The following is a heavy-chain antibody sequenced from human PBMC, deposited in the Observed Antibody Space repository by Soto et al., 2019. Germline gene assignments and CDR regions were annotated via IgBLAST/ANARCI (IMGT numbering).Heavy chain of an antibody. CDR1: GYSFTNYF. J-gene: IGHJ3*02. V-gene: IGHV5-10-1*01. D-gene: IGHD4-4*01. CDR2: IDPSDSYT. Sequence: GASLKISCKGSGYSFTNYFITWVRQMPGKGLEWMGRIDPSDSYTNYSPSFQGHVTISADTSISTAYLQWSSLKASDTAMYYGARHRLTTSDAFGIWGQGTMVTVSS. CDR3: ARHRLTTSDAFGI.